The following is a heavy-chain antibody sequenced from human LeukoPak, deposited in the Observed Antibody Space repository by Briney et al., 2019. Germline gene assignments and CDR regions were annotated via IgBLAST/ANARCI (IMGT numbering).Heavy chain of an antibody. CDR2: ISDSGGNT. CDR1: GLTFNNYA. D-gene: IGHD6-6*01. Sequence: GGSLRLSCAASGLTFNNYAMTWVRQAPGKGLEWVSSISDSGGNTYYADSVKGRSTISRDNSKNTLYLQMNSLRAEDTAVYYCAKRVDYSSSSGGYFDYWGQGTLVTVSS. V-gene: IGHV3-23*01. CDR3: AKRVDYSSSSGGYFDY. J-gene: IGHJ4*02.